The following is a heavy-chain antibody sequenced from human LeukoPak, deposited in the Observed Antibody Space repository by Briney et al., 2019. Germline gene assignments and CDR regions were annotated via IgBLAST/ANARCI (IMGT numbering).Heavy chain of an antibody. J-gene: IGHJ5*02. CDR3: ARDSSSFDWFDP. D-gene: IGHD6-13*01. CDR1: GESFSGYY. Sequence: SETLSLTCAVYGESFSGYYWSWIRQPPGKGLEWIGEINHSGSTNYNPSLKSRVTISVDTSKNQFSLKLSSVTAADTAVYYCARDSSSFDWFDPWGQGTLVTVSS. CDR2: INHSGST. V-gene: IGHV4-34*01.